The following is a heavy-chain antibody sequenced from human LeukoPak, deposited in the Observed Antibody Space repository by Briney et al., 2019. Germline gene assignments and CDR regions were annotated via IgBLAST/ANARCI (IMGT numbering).Heavy chain of an antibody. J-gene: IGHJ6*02. CDR2: ISSSSSYT. Sequence: GGSLRLSCAASGFTVSSNYMSWICQAPGKGLEWVSYISSSSSYTNYADSVKGRFTISRDNAKNSLYLQMNSLRAEDTAVYYCARGGHTIFGVVSPYGMDVWGQGTTVTVSS. CDR3: ARGGHTIFGVVSPYGMDV. D-gene: IGHD3-3*01. V-gene: IGHV3-11*06. CDR1: GFTVSSNY.